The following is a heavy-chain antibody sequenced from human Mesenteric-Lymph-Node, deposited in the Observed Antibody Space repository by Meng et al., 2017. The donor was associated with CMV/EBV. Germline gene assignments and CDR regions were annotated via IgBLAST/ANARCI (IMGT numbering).Heavy chain of an antibody. CDR2: IIPILGIA. CDR3: AGVLIAARPYGMDV. J-gene: IGHJ6*02. D-gene: IGHD6-6*01. V-gene: IGHV1-69*10. CDR1: GGTFSSYA. Sequence: SVNVSCKASGGTFSSYAISWVRQAPGQGLEWMGGIIPILGIANYAQKFQGRVTITADKYTSTAYMELSSLRSEDTAVYYCAGVLIAARPYGMDVWGQGTTVTVSS.